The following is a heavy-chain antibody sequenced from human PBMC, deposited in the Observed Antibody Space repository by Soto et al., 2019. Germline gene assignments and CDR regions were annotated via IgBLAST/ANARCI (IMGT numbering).Heavy chain of an antibody. D-gene: IGHD3-16*01. Sequence: QVQLVQSGPEVKKPGASVKVSCKASNYAFTYNAINWVRQAPGHGLEWMGWVGPNSGSTNYAQGLQGRVAMTTDTSTNSAYEELRSLGSDDTAICYGATSSHGGVGQDVDSFDLWGQVNLVTVDS. CDR3: ATSSHGGVGQDVDSFDL. V-gene: IGHV1-18*01. J-gene: IGHJ3*01. CDR1: NYAFTYNA. CDR2: VGPNSGST.